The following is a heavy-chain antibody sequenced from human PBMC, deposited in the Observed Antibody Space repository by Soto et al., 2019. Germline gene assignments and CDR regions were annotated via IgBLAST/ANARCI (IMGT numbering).Heavy chain of an antibody. CDR1: GGTLNNYA. D-gene: IGHD1-26*01. J-gene: IGHJ4*02. Sequence: QVQFVQSGAEVKKPGSSLNVSCTASGGTLNNYAISWLRQAPVQGLEWMGGIITAFGPAIYAQKCQGSVSITADGSTKTAQTDRSGLRPDGTAVDSWATGGRWARLDNWGQRTLATVAA. CDR2: IITAFGPA. CDR3: ATGGRWARLDN. V-gene: IGHV1-69*01.